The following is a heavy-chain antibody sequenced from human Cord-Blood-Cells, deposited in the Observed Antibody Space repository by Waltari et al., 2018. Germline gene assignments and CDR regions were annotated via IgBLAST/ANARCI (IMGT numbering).Heavy chain of an antibody. CDR3: ARVSGYCSSTSCYAFDI. D-gene: IGHD2-2*01. CDR1: GYTFTGYY. CDR2: INPNSGGT. V-gene: IGHV1-2*06. Sequence: QVQLVQSGAEVKKPGASVKVSCKASGYTFTGYYMHWVQQAPGQGLEWMGRINPNSGGTNYAQKFQGRVTMTRDTSISTAYMELSRLRSDDTAVYYCARVSGYCSSTSCYAFDIWGQGTMVTVSS. J-gene: IGHJ3*02.